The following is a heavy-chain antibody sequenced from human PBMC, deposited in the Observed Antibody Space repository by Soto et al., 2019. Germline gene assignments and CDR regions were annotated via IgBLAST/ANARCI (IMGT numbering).Heavy chain of an antibody. CDR2: INHSGST. V-gene: IGHV4-34*01. J-gene: IGHJ6*02. CDR3: ARGRADYYGSGSYYRPYYYGMDV. D-gene: IGHD3-10*01. CDR1: GGSFSGYY. Sequence: PSETLSLTCAVYGGSFSGYYWSWIRQPPGKGLEWIGEINHSGSTNYNPSLKSRVTISVDTSKNQFSLKLSSVTAADTAVYYCARGRADYYGSGSYYRPYYYGMDVWGQGTTVTVSS.